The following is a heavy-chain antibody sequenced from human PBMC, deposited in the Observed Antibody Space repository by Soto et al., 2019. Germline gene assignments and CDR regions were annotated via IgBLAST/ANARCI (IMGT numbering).Heavy chain of an antibody. Sequence: ASVKVSWKASCYTFTSYGISWVRQAPVQGLEWMGWITAYNGNTNYAQKLQGRVTMTTDTSTSTAYMELRSLRSDDTAVYYCARAGVVVAAPYGMDVWGQGTTVTVSS. J-gene: IGHJ6*02. V-gene: IGHV1-18*04. CDR2: ITAYNGNT. D-gene: IGHD2-15*01. CDR1: CYTFTSYG. CDR3: ARAGVVVAAPYGMDV.